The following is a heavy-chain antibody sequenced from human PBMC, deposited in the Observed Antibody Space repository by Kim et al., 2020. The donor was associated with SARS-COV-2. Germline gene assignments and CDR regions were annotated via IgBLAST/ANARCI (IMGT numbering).Heavy chain of an antibody. V-gene: IGHV3-7*01. Sequence: ISHDGSGKYNVRPVNGRFTIPRDNAKNPLYLQMNSLRAEETAVYYCAREYSWGQGTLVTVSS. CDR3: AREYS. D-gene: IGHD1-26*01. CDR2: ISHDGSGK. J-gene: IGHJ4*02.